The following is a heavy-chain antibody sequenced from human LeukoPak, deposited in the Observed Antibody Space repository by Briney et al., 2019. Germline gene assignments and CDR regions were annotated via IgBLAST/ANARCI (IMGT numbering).Heavy chain of an antibody. CDR1: VYTFTNCV. CDR3: SRGSSGWWAFDY. D-gene: IGHD6-19*01. CDR2: ISNYNGNT. V-gene: IGHV1-18*01. Sequence: GATVKVARKASVYTFTNCVISWVRQATGQGLEWMGWISNYNGNTNYAQKLQGRVTMTTDTSTSTDYMELRSLRSDDTAVYYCSRGSSGWWAFDYWGQGTLVTVSS. J-gene: IGHJ4*02.